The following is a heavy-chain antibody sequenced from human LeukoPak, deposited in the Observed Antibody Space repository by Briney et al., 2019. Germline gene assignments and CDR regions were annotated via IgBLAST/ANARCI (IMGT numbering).Heavy chain of an antibody. Sequence: PSETLSLTCTVFGGSISSYYWSWIRQPPGKGLEWIGYIYYSGSTNYNPSLKSRVTISVDTSKDQFSLKLSSVTAADTAVYYCARVREQQLVYWFDPWGQGTLVTVSS. CDR1: GGSISSYY. D-gene: IGHD6-13*01. CDR2: IYYSGST. V-gene: IGHV4-59*01. CDR3: ARVREQQLVYWFDP. J-gene: IGHJ5*02.